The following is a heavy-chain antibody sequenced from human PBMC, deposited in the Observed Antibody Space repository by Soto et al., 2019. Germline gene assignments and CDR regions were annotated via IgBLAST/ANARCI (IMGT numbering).Heavy chain of an antibody. V-gene: IGHV3-23*01. J-gene: IGHJ4*02. CDR1: GFILSNYA. CDR2: ISKDGANK. Sequence: GGSLRLSCAASGFILSNYAMNWVRQAPGKGLEWVSTISKDGANKHYADSVKGRFTISRDVSGNTLYLQMNSLRAEDTAVYYCARELGQKFDYWGQGTLVTVSS. CDR3: ARELGQKFDY.